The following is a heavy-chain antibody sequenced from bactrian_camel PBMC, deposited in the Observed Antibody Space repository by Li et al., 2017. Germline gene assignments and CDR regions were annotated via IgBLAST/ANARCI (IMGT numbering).Heavy chain of an antibody. J-gene: IGHJ4*01. D-gene: IGHD3*01. V-gene: IGHV3S6*01. CDR1: GFTYSPYC. CDR2: IDSLNGDT. Sequence: HVQLVESGGGSVQAGGSLRLSCAASGFTYSPYCMGWFRQAPGKGLEWVAGIDSLNGDTHYADSVKGRFTISRHDRENTLYLQANSLQIEDTAMYYCAPDSSPQMGCYWTRGTQVTVS. CDR3: APDSSPQMGCY.